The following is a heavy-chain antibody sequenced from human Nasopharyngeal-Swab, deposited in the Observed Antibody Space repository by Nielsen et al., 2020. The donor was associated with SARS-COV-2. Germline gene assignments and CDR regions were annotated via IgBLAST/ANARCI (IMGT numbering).Heavy chain of an antibody. J-gene: IGHJ6*02. CDR3: ARDSTGRGYCSSTSCYDLFGNYYYYGMDV. V-gene: IGHV1-18*01. CDR1: GYTFTSYD. CDR2: ISAYNGNT. D-gene: IGHD2-2*01. Sequence: ASVKVSCKASGYTFTSYDINWVRQAPGQGLEWMGWISAYNGNTNYAQKLQGRVTVTTDTSTSTAYMELRSLRSDDTAVYYCARDSTGRGYCSSTSCYDLFGNYYYYGMDVWGQGTTVTVSS.